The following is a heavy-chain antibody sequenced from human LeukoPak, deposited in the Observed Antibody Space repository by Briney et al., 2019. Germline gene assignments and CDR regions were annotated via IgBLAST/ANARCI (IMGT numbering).Heavy chain of an antibody. Sequence: SETLSLTCTVSGGSISSSSYYWGWIRQPPGKGLEWIGSIYYSGGTYYNPSLKSRVTISVDTSKNQFSLKLSSVTAADTAVYYCASYLDGYFDYWGQGTLVTVSS. D-gene: IGHD5-24*01. CDR3: ASYLDGYFDY. V-gene: IGHV4-39*01. CDR1: GGSISSSSYY. J-gene: IGHJ4*02. CDR2: IYYSGGT.